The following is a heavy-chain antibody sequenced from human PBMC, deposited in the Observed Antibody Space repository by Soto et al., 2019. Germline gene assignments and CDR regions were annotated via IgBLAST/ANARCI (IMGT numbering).Heavy chain of an antibody. D-gene: IGHD3-9*01. V-gene: IGHV1-2*02. J-gene: IGHJ6*02. CDR3: ARDARGTRGFDEMDI. CDR1: GYIFTGYH. CDR2: INPNSGDT. Sequence: ASVKVSCKASGYIFTGYHIHWVRQAPGRGLEWMGWINPNSGDTEYAQNFQGRVTMTRDTSFNLVYMEMSGLMSDDTAVYYCARDARGTRGFDEMDIWGQGTTVNVSS.